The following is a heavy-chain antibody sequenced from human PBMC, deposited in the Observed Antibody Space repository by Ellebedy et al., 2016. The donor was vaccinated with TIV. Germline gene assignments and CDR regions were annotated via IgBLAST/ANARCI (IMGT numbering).Heavy chain of an antibody. V-gene: IGHV3-23*01. CDR2: ISGSGGST. J-gene: IGHJ6*02. CDR1: GFTFSSYA. D-gene: IGHD3-10*01. CDR3: AKAEVPLAVFYYYYGMDV. Sequence: GESLKISCAASGFTFSSYAMSWVRQAPGKGLEWVSAISGSGGSTYYADSVKGRFTISRDNSKNTLYLQMNSLRAEDTAVYYCAKAEVPLAVFYYYYGMDVWGQGTTVTVSS.